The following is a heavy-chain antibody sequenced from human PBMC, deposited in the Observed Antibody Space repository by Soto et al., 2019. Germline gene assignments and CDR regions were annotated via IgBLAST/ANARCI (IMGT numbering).Heavy chain of an antibody. CDR1: GFTFSSYS. V-gene: IGHV3-21*01. J-gene: IGHJ6*02. CDR2: ISSSSSYI. D-gene: IGHD5-12*01. Sequence: GGSLRLSCAASGFTFSSYSMNWVRQAPGKGLEWVSSISSSSSYIYYADSVKGRFTISRDNAKNSLYLQMNSLRAEDTAVYYCARDIVATIPYYYYGMDVWGQGTTVTVSS. CDR3: ARDIVATIPYYYYGMDV.